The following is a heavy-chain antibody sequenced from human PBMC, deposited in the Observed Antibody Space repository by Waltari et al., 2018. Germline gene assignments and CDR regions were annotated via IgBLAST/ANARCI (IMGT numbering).Heavy chain of an antibody. CDR3: AKDHDYRLIDY. Sequence: QVQLVESGGGVVQPGGSLRLSCAASGFTFSSYGMHWVRQAPGKGLEWVAVIRYDGSNKYYADSVKGRFTISRDNSKNTLYLQMNSLRAEDTAVYYCAKDHDYRLIDYWGQGTLVTVSS. J-gene: IGHJ4*02. V-gene: IGHV3-30*02. CDR2: IRYDGSNK. CDR1: GFTFSSYG. D-gene: IGHD4-17*01.